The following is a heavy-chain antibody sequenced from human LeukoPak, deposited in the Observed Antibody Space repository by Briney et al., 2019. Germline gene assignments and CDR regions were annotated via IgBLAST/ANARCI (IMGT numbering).Heavy chain of an antibody. V-gene: IGHV4-34*01. CDR1: GGSFSGYY. CDR3: ARCGAQKPKLPVDY. CDR2: INHSGST. J-gene: IGHJ4*02. D-gene: IGHD4-23*01. Sequence: PSETLSLTCAVYGGSFSGYYWSWIRQPPGKGLEWIGEINHSGSTNYNPSLKSRVTISVDTSKNQFSLKLSSVTAADTAVYYCARCGAQKPKLPVDYWGQGTLVTVSS.